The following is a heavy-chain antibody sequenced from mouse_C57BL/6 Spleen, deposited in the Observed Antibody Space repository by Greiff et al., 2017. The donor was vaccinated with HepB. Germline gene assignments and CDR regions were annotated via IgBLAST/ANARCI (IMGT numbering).Heavy chain of an antibody. D-gene: IGHD1-1*02. Sequence: EVKLMESGPELVKPGDSVKISCKASGYSFTGYFMNWVMQSHGKSLEWIGRINPYNGDTFYNQKFKGKATLTVDKSSSTAHMELRSLTSEDSAVYYCARYGYAMDYWGQGTSVTVSS. J-gene: IGHJ4*01. CDR3: ARYGYAMDY. CDR2: INPYNGDT. CDR1: GYSFTGYF. V-gene: IGHV1-20*01.